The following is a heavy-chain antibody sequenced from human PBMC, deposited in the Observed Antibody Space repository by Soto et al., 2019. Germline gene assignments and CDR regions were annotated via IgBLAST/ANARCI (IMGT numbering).Heavy chain of an antibody. J-gene: IGHJ5*02. CDR1: CGSISSGDYY. Sequence: SETLSLTCTVSCGSISSGDYYWSWIRQPPGKGLEWIGYIYYSESTYYNPSLKSRVTISVDTSKNQFSLKLSSVTAADTAVYYCARAKDFWSGYTNWFDPWGQGALVTVSS. CDR3: ARAKDFWSGYTNWFDP. CDR2: IYYSEST. V-gene: IGHV4-30-4*01. D-gene: IGHD3-3*01.